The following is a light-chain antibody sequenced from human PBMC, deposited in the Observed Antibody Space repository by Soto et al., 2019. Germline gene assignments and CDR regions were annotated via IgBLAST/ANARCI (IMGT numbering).Light chain of an antibody. J-gene: IGLJ2*01. CDR2: DVS. Sequence: QSVLTQPASVSGSPGQSITISCTGTSSDVGGYNYVSWYQQHPGKAPKLMIYDVSNRPSGVFNSFSGSKSGNTASLTISGLQAEDEADYYCSSYTRSSTLVVFGGGIKLTVL. CDR1: SSDVGGYNY. V-gene: IGLV2-14*01. CDR3: SSYTRSSTLVV.